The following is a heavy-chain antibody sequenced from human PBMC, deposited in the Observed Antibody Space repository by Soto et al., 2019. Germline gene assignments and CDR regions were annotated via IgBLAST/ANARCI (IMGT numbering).Heavy chain of an antibody. J-gene: IGHJ5*02. CDR2: IIPIFGTA. V-gene: IGHV1-69*01. CDR3: ARGDSGYVWFKES. CDR1: GGIFSSYA. D-gene: IGHD3-22*01. Sequence: QEQLVQSGAEVKKPGSSVKVSCKASGGIFSSYAISWVRQAPGQGLEWMGGIIPIFGTANYAQKFQGRVTITAHESTNTAYRYLSSPKSADRAMYYCARGDSGYVWFKESWGQGPLVTVSS.